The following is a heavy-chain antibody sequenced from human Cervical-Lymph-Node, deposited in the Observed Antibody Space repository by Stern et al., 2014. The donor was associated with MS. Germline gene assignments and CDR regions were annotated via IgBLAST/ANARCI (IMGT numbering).Heavy chain of an antibody. Sequence: VQLVESGAEARAPGASMKVSCKASGYIFTDYYLHWVRQAPGQGLEWLGWSNPNSGGTNYAQNFQGRVPMTRDTSISTAYMELRWLGSADTAVYYCARGSGTAYDLRGDYWGQGTLVTVSS. CDR1: GYIFTDYY. D-gene: IGHD3-3*01. CDR2: SNPNSGGT. V-gene: IGHV1-2*02. CDR3: ARGSGTAYDLRGDY. J-gene: IGHJ4*01.